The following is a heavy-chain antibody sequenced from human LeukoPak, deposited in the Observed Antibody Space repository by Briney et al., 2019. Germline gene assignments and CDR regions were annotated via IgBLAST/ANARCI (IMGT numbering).Heavy chain of an antibody. J-gene: IGHJ4*02. Sequence: GGSLRLSCAASGFTFSSYAMSWVRQAPGKGLEWVSATSGSGGSTYYADSVKGRFTISRDNSKNTLYLQMNSLRAEDTAVYYCAKDDDSSGYYYRTFDYWGQGTLVTVSS. CDR3: AKDDDSSGYYYRTFDY. CDR1: GFTFSSYA. CDR2: TSGSGGST. D-gene: IGHD3-22*01. V-gene: IGHV3-23*01.